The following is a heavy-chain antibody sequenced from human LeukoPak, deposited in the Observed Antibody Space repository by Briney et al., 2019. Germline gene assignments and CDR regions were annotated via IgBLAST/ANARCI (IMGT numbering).Heavy chain of an antibody. V-gene: IGHV3-21*01. Sequence: PGGCLRLSCAASGFTFSSYSMNWVRQAPGKGLEWVSSISSSSSYIYYADSVKGRFTISRDNAKNSLYLQMNSLRAEDTAVYYCARDRSYYYGMDVWGQGTTVTVSS. CDR3: ARDRSYYYGMDV. CDR2: ISSSSSYI. CDR1: GFTFSSYS. J-gene: IGHJ6*02.